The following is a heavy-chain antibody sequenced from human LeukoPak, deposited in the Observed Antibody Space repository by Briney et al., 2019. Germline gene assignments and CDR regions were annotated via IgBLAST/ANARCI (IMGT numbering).Heavy chain of an antibody. CDR2: ISSSSSYI. J-gene: IGHJ5*02. V-gene: IGHV3-21*01. D-gene: IGHD2-2*02. CDR1: GFTFSSYS. Sequence: GGSLRLSCAASGFTFSSYSRNWVRQAPGKGLEWVSSISSSSSYIYYADSVKGRFTISRDNAKNSLYLQMNSLRAEDTAVYYCARVLGVPAAILGWFDPWGQGTLVTVSS. CDR3: ARVLGVPAAILGWFDP.